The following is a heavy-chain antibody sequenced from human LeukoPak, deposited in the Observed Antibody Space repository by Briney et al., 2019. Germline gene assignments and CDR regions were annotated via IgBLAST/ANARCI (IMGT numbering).Heavy chain of an antibody. V-gene: IGHV3-48*01. CDR3: ARVGGAEHYYYYYYMDV. Sequence: GGSLRLSCAASGFTFSSNWMHWVRQAPGKGLEWVSYISSSSSTIYYADSVKGRFTISRDNAKNSLYLQMNSLRAEDTAVYYCARVGGAEHYYYYYYMDVWGKGTTVTVSS. J-gene: IGHJ6*03. D-gene: IGHD3-10*01. CDR2: ISSSSSTI. CDR1: GFTFSSNW.